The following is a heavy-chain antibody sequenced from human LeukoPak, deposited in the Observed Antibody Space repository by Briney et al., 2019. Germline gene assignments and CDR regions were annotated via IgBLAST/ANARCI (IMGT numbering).Heavy chain of an antibody. Sequence: SETLSLTCAVYGGSFSGYYWSWIRQPPGKGLEWIGEINHSGSTNYNPSLKSRVTISVDTSKNQFSLKLSSVTAADTAVYYCASPVEYGSEFAENEWGQGTLVTVSS. J-gene: IGHJ4*02. CDR2: INHSGST. CDR1: GGSFSGYY. CDR3: ASPVEYGSEFAENE. V-gene: IGHV4-34*01. D-gene: IGHD3-10*01.